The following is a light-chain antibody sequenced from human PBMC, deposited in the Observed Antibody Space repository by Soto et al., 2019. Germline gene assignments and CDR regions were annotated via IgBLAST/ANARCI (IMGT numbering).Light chain of an antibody. CDR3: QQLNSYPWT. J-gene: IGKJ1*01. CDR1: QGISSY. V-gene: IGKV1-9*01. CDR2: AAS. Sequence: DIQLTQSPSFLSASVGDRVTITCRASQGISSYLAWYQQKPGKAPKLLIYAASTLQSGVPSRFRGSGSGTEFTLTISTLQPEDFATYYCQQLNSYPWTFGQGSKLEIK.